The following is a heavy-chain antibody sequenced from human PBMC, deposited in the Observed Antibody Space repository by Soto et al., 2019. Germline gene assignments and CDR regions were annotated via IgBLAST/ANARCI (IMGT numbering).Heavy chain of an antibody. CDR1: GFTFSSYW. CDR3: AKDHYYDILTGLHAFDI. J-gene: IGHJ3*02. D-gene: IGHD3-9*01. Sequence: GGSLRLSCAASGFTFSSYWMHWVRQAPGKGLVWVSAIDSSGCTTSYADSVKGRFTISRDNSKNTLYLQMNSLRAEDTAVYYCAKDHYYDILTGLHAFDIWGQGTMVTVSS. V-gene: IGHV3-23*01. CDR2: IDSSGCTT.